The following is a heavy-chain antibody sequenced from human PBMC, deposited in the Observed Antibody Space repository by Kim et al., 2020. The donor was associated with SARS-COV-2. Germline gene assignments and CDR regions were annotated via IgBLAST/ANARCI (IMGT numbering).Heavy chain of an antibody. V-gene: IGHV4-61*02. D-gene: IGHD3-3*01. CDR1: GGSISSGSYY. CDR3: ARQGYDFWSGLESFDP. J-gene: IGHJ5*02. CDR2: IYTSGST. Sequence: SETLSLTCTVSGGSISSGSYYWSWIRQPAGKGLEWIGRIYTSGSTNYNPSLKSRVTISVDTSKNQFSLKLSSVTAADTAVYYCARQGYDFWSGLESFDPWGEGTLVTVSS.